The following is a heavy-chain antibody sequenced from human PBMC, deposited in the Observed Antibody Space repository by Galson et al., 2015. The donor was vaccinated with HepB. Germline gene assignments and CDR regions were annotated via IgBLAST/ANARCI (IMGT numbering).Heavy chain of an antibody. V-gene: IGHV4-30-2*01. D-gene: IGHD2-2*01. Sequence: TLSLTCAVSGGSISSGGYSWSWIRQPPGKGLEWIGYIYHSGSTYYNPSLKSRVTISVDRSKNQFSLKLSSVTAADTAVYYCARERGSSTRGWYMDVWGKGTAVTVSS. CDR3: ARERGSSTRGWYMDV. J-gene: IGHJ6*03. CDR1: GGSISSGGYS. CDR2: IYHSGST.